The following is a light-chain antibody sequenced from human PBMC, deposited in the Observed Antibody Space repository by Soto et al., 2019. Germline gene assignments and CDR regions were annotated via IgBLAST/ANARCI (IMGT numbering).Light chain of an antibody. CDR3: QQHSSSPIT. CDR2: DAS. CDR1: HSVTSY. Sequence: IVLTQSPCTLSLSPGESATLSCRASHSVTSYVAWYQQKPGQAPRLLISDASGRATGIPDTFSGSGSGTDFSLTISRLQTEDFAVYFCQQHSSSPITFGQGTRLEIK. V-gene: IGKV3-20*01. J-gene: IGKJ5*01.